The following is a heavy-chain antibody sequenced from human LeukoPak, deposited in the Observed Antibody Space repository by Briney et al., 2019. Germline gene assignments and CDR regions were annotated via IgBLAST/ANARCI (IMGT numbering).Heavy chain of an antibody. Sequence: GGSLRLSRAASGFTVSSNYMSWVRQAPGKGLEWVSVIYSGGSTYYADAVKGRFTISRDNSKNTLSLQMNSLRAEDTAVYYCARVRYYGSGSYYSPFDYWGQGTLVTVSS. J-gene: IGHJ4*02. V-gene: IGHV3-53*01. CDR1: GFTVSSNY. D-gene: IGHD3-10*01. CDR2: IYSGGST. CDR3: ARVRYYGSGSYYSPFDY.